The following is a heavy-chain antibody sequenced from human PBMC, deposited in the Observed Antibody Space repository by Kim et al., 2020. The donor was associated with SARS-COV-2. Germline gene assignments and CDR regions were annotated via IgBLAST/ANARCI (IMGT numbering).Heavy chain of an antibody. Sequence: PSVKVSCKASGGTFSSYAISWVRQAPGQGLEWMGGIIPIFCTANYAQKFQGRVTITADESTSTAYMELSSLRSEDTAVYYCAREGGDGYNYGDYWGQGTLVTVSS. V-gene: IGHV1-69*13. D-gene: IGHD5-12*01. CDR2: IIPIFCTA. CDR3: AREGGDGYNYGDY. J-gene: IGHJ4*02. CDR1: GGTFSSYA.